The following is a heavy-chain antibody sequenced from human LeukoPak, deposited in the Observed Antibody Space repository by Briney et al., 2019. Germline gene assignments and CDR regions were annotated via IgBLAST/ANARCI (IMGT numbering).Heavy chain of an antibody. Sequence: SETLSLTCTVSGGSISSGGYYWSWIRQHPGKGLEWIGYIYYSGSTYYNPSLKSRVTISVDTSKNQFSLKLSSVTAADTAVYYCARGSYYDSSALNFFDYWGQGTLVTVSS. V-gene: IGHV4-31*03. CDR1: GGSISSGGYY. CDR2: IYYSGST. D-gene: IGHD3-22*01. CDR3: ARGSYYDSSALNFFDY. J-gene: IGHJ4*02.